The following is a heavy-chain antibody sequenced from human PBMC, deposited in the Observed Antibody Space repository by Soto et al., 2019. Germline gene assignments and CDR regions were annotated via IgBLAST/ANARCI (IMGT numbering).Heavy chain of an antibody. J-gene: IGHJ4*02. CDR3: AKGARRTGPFDY. Sequence: PGGSLIRSCAASGFTFSRYCMHWVPQAPGKGLEWVAVISYDGSNKYYADSVKGRFTISRDNSKNTLYLQMNSLRAEDTAVYYCAKGARRTGPFDYWGQGTMVTVSS. CDR2: ISYDGSNK. CDR1: GFTFSRYC. V-gene: IGHV3-30*18.